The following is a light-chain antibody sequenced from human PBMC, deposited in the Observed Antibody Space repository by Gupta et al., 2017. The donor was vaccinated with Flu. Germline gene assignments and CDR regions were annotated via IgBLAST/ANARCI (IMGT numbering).Light chain of an antibody. J-gene: IGKJ3*01. CDR2: AAS. CDR1: QDIGND. CDR3: LQHDSSPPRGFT. V-gene: IGKV1-17*01. Sequence: DIQMTQSPSPLPASVGDRVTITCRPSQDIGNDLSWYQHKPGRPPKRLIYAASRLQSGVPSRFSGSPSETGFTLTISSLQPEDFATYYCLQHDSSPPRGFTFGPGTTVDLK.